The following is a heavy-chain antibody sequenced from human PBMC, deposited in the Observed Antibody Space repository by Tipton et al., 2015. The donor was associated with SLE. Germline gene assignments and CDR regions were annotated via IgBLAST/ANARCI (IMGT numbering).Heavy chain of an antibody. CDR3: ASADRVAFDI. J-gene: IGHJ3*02. V-gene: IGHV4-4*08. Sequence: TLSLTCTVSGGSISSYYWSWIRQPPGKGLEWIGYIYTSGSTNYNPSLKSRVTISVDTSKNQFSLKLSSVTAADTAVYYCASADRVAFDIWGQGTMVTVSS. D-gene: IGHD2-15*01. CDR2: IYTSGST. CDR1: GGSISSYY.